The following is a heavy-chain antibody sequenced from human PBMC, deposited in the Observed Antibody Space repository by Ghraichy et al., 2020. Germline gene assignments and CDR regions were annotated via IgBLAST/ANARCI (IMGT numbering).Heavy chain of an antibody. J-gene: IGHJ6*02. CDR3: ARQWVGYSSGYPIPYYYYYYGMDV. CDR1: GGSISSSSYY. Sequence: SETLSLTCTVSGGSISSSSYYWGWIRQPPGKGLEWIGSIYYSGSTYYNPSLKSRVTISVDTSKNQFSLKLSSVTAADTAVYYCARQWVGYSSGYPIPYYYYYYGMDVWGQGTTVTVSS. D-gene: IGHD3-22*01. V-gene: IGHV4-39*01. CDR2: IYYSGST.